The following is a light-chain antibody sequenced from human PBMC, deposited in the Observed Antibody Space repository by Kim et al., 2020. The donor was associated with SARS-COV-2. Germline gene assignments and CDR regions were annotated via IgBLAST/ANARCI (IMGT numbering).Light chain of an antibody. CDR1: QDIKKN. CDR3: LQYDNLPYT. Sequence: DILMTQSPSSLSASIRDRVIITCQATQDIKKNLNWYQQKPGEAPKLLIYDASNLQIGVPSRFSGSGSGTDFTLTITSLQPEDIATYYCLQYDNLPYTIGQGTKLEI. CDR2: DAS. V-gene: IGKV1-33*01. J-gene: IGKJ2*01.